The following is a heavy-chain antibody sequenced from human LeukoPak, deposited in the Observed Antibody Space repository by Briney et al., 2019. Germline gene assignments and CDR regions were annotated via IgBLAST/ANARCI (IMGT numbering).Heavy chain of an antibody. Sequence: PPETLSLTCTVSGGSISSYYWSWVRQPPGKGLEWIGYIYYSGSTNYNPSLKSRVTISVDTSRTQSSPKLSSVTAADTAVYYCARDRHGSGSAHSFDPWGQGTLVTVPS. J-gene: IGHJ5*02. CDR2: IYYSGST. CDR3: ARDRHGSGSAHSFDP. V-gene: IGHV4-59*01. D-gene: IGHD3-10*01. CDR1: GGSISSYY.